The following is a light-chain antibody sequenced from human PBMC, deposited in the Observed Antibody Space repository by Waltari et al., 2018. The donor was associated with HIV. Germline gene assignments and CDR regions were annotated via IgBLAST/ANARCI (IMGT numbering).Light chain of an antibody. CDR3: QQRTSWPPSIT. CDR1: QSVSSY. CDR2: AAS. V-gene: IGKV3-11*01. Sequence: EIVLTQSPATVSLSPGDRATLSRRASQSVSSYLAWYQQKPGQAPRLLIFAASKRATGIPARFSDSGSGTDFTLTISSLEPEDFAVYYCQQRTSWPPSITFGQGTRLEIK. J-gene: IGKJ5*01.